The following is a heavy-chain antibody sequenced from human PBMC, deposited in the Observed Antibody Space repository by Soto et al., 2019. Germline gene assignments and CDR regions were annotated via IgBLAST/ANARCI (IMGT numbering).Heavy chain of an antibody. CDR3: ARDPDYGDYWGYVFDS. CDR2: INPTSGGT. Sequence: QVQLVQSGAEVKKPGASVKVSCKTSGYTFAAYYIHWIRQAPGQGLEWMGWINPTSGGTVYAQNFQDRVTMTRDTSISTADMELRRLNSDDTAVYYCARDPDYGDYWGYVFDSWGQGTPVTVSS. V-gene: IGHV1-2*02. J-gene: IGHJ4*02. CDR1: GYTFAAYY. D-gene: IGHD4-17*01.